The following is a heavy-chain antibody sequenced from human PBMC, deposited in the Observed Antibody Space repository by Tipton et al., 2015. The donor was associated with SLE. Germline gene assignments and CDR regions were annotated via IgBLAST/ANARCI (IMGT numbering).Heavy chain of an antibody. CDR1: GGSISSYY. CDR2: IYYSGST. J-gene: IGHJ4*02. V-gene: IGHV4-59*08. D-gene: IGHD3-22*01. CDR3: ARRLGSSGFDY. Sequence: LRLSCTVSGGSISSYYWSWIRQPPGKGLEWIGYIYYSGSTNYNPSLKSRVTISVDTSKNQFSLKLSSVTAADTAVYYCARRLGSSGFDYWGRGTLVTVSS.